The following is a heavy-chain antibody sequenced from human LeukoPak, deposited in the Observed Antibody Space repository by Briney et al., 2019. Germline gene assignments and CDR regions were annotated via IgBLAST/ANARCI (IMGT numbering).Heavy chain of an antibody. V-gene: IGHV3-30*02. CDR2: IRYDGSNK. J-gene: IGHJ3*02. CDR3: AKSLISYYYDSSTPFDI. CDR1: GFTFSSYG. D-gene: IGHD3-22*01. Sequence: GGSLRLSCAASGFTFSSYGMHWVRQAPGKGLEWVAFIRYDGSNKYYADSVKGRFTISRDNSKNTLYLQMNSLRAEDTAVYYCAKSLISYYYDSSTPFDIWGQGTMVTVSS.